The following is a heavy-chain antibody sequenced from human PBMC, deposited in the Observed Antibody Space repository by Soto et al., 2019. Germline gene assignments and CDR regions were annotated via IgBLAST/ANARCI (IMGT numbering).Heavy chain of an antibody. V-gene: IGHV1-69*01. CDR3: AKDTDHAYDF. CDR2: IIPIFGTA. CDR1: GGTFSSYA. D-gene: IGHD3-16*01. J-gene: IGHJ4*02. Sequence: SVTVSFTASGGTFSSYAITLVRQAPGQGLEWMGGIIPIFGTANYAQKFQGRVTITADESTSTAYMELSSLKSEDTAIYYCAKDTDHAYDFWGQGTLVTVSS.